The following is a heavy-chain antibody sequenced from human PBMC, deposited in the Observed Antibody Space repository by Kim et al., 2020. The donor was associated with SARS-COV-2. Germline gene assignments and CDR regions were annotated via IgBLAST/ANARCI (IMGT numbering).Heavy chain of an antibody. D-gene: IGHD3-10*01. CDR1: GGSFSGYY. CDR3: ARVRSRYGSGSYPPEI. J-gene: IGHJ3*02. CDR2: INHSGST. V-gene: IGHV4-34*01. Sequence: SETLSLTCAVYGGSFSGYYWSWIRQPPGKGLEWIGEINHSGSTNYNPSLKSRVTISVDTSKNQFSLKLSSVTAADTAVYYCARVRSRYGSGSYPPEIWGQGTMVTVSS.